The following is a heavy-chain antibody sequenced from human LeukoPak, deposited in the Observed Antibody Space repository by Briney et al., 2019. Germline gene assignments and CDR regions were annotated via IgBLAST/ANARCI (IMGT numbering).Heavy chain of an antibody. Sequence: GASVKVSCKASGYTFTSYYMHWVRQAPGQGLGWMGIINPSGGSTSYAQKFQGRVTMTRDTSTSTVYMELSSLRSEDTAVYYCARVGPITMVRGVRNYFDYWGQGTLVTVSS. CDR2: INPSGGST. D-gene: IGHD3-10*01. J-gene: IGHJ4*02. V-gene: IGHV1-46*03. CDR3: ARVGPITMVRGVRNYFDY. CDR1: GYTFTSYY.